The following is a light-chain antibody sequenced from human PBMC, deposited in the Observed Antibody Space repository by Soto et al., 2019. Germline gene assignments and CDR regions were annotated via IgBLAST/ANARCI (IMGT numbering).Light chain of an antibody. CDR2: KAS. J-gene: IGKJ1*01. Sequence: DIVMTQSPLSLPVIPGESASISCRSSQILLHSNEHNYLAWYQQKPGKAPKLLIYKASSLESGVPSRFSGSGSGTDFTLTISRLEPEDFAVYYCPHYGSSPETFGQGTKVDIK. CDR3: PHYGSSPET. CDR1: QILLHSNEHNY. V-gene: IGKV2-28*01.